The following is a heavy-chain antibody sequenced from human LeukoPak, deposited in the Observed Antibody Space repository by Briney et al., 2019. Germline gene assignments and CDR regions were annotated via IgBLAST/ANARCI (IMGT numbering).Heavy chain of an antibody. CDR2: IYPGDSDT. CDR3: ARHAYYYDSSGYPYFDY. J-gene: IGHJ4*02. Sequence: GESLKISCKGSGYSFTSYWIGWVRQMPGKGLEWMGIIYPGDSDTRYSPSFQGQVTISADKSISTAYLQWSSLKASDTAMYYCARHAYYYDSSGYPYFDYWGQGTLVTVS. V-gene: IGHV5-51*01. D-gene: IGHD3-22*01. CDR1: GYSFTSYW.